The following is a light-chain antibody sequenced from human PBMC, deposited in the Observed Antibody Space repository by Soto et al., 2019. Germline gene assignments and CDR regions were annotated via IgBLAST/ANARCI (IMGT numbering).Light chain of an antibody. V-gene: IGKV1-27*01. Sequence: DIQMTQSPSSLSASVGDRVTITCRASQGISNYLAWYQQLPGKVPKLLISAASTLQSGVPSRFSGSGSGTDFTLTISSLQPEDVATYYCQQYTNFPTFGGWTKVEIK. CDR3: QQYTNFPT. CDR1: QGISNY. J-gene: IGKJ4*01. CDR2: AAS.